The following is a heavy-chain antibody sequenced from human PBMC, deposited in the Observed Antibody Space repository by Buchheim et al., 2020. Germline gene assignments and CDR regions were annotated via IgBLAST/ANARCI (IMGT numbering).Heavy chain of an antibody. CDR2: IYYSGST. D-gene: IGHD3-3*01. J-gene: IGHJ4*02. CDR1: GDSISSGGYY. Sequence: QVQLQESGPGLVKPSQTLSLTCTVSGDSISSGGYYWSWIRQHPGKGLEWIGYIYYSGSTYYNPSLKSRVTISVDTSKNQFSLKLSSVTAADTAVYYCARVGYDFWSGYYTDSSYYFDYWGQGTL. V-gene: IGHV4-31*03. CDR3: ARVGYDFWSGYYTDSSYYFDY.